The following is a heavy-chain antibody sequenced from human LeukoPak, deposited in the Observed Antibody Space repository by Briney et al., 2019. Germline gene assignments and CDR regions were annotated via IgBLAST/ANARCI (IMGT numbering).Heavy chain of an antibody. CDR3: AKESGKFDY. CDR2: ISADGGSA. CDR1: GLXFGESA. J-gene: IGHJ4*02. Sequence: PGGSLRLSCVASGLXFGESAIHWVRQAPGKGLEWVSLISADGGSAFSADSVKGRFSISRDNSKNSLYLQMDSLRSEDTAMYYCAKESGKFDYWGQGTLVVVSS. V-gene: IGHV3-43*02.